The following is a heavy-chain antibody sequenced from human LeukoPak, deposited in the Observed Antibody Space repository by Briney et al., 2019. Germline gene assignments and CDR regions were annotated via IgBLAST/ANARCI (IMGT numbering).Heavy chain of an antibody. D-gene: IGHD3-22*01. CDR2: INPSGGST. V-gene: IGHV1-46*01. CDR3: ARGAEGTYYYGSSASNDAFDI. CDR1: GYTFTSYY. J-gene: IGHJ3*02. Sequence: ASVKVSCKASGYTFTSYYMHWVRQAPGQGLEWMGIINPSGGSTSYAQKFQGRVTMTRDTSTSTVYMELSSLRSGDTAVYYCARGAEGTYYYGSSASNDAFDIWGQGTMVTVSS.